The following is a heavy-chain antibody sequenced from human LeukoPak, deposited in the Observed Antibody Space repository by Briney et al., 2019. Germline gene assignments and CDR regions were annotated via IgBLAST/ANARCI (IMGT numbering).Heavy chain of an antibody. CDR2: IYTSGST. CDR3: ARRYGDYSGNWFDP. Sequence: SETLSLTCTVSGGSISSYYWSWIRQPAGKGLEWIGRIYTSGSTNYNPSLKSRVTMSVDTSKNQLSLKLSSVTAADTAVYYCARRYGDYSGNWFDPWGQGTLVTVSS. D-gene: IGHD4-17*01. V-gene: IGHV4-4*07. J-gene: IGHJ5*02. CDR1: GGSISSYY.